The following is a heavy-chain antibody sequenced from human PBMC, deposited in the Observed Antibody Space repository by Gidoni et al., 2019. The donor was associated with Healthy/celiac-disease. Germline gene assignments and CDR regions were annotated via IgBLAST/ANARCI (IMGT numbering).Heavy chain of an antibody. V-gene: IGHV4-34*01. D-gene: IGHD5-12*01. J-gene: IGHJ5*02. Sequence: QVQLQQWGAGLLKPSETMSLTCAVYGGSFSGYYWSWIRQPPGKGLEWLGEINHSGRTNYNPSLKRRVTISVDTSKNQFSLKLSSVTAADTAVYYCARGIGGYVQSWCQGTLVTVSS. CDR3: ARGIGGYVQS. CDR1: GGSFSGYY. CDR2: INHSGRT.